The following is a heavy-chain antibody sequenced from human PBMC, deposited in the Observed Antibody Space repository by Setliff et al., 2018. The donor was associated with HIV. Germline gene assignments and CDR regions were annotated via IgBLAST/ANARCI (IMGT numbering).Heavy chain of an antibody. V-gene: IGHV4-39*01. Sequence: SLTCTVSGGSISTSRYYWGWIRQPPGKGLEWIGSINYRGNTYYNPSLKSRAAISVDTSKNQISLKLSSVTAADTAVYYCASLDGSESPYIYYYYMDVWGKGTAVTVSS. J-gene: IGHJ6*03. D-gene: IGHD3-10*01. CDR2: INYRGNT. CDR1: GGSISTSRYY. CDR3: ASLDGSESPYIYYYYMDV.